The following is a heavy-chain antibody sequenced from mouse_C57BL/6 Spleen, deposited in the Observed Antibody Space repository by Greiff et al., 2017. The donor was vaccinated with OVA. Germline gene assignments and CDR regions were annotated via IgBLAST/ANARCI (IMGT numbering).Heavy chain of an antibody. CDR3: TTRRGYDRFDY. Sequence: VQLQQSGAELVRPGASVKLSCTASGFNIKDDYMHWVKQRPEQGLEWIGWIDPENGDTEYASKFHGKATITADPSSNTAYRQLSSLTSEDTAVSYWTTRRGYDRFDYWGQGTTLTVSS. CDR2: IDPENGDT. J-gene: IGHJ2*01. D-gene: IGHD2-2*01. CDR1: GFNIKDDY. V-gene: IGHV14-4*01.